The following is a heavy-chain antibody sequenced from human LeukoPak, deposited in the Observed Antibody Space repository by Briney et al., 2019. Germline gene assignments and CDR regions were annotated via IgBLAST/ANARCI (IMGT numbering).Heavy chain of an antibody. J-gene: IGHJ4*02. Sequence: GESLKISCKGSGYSFTSYWIGWVRQMPGKGLEWMGIIYPGDSDTRYSPSFQGQVTISADKSISTAYLQWSSLKASDTAMYYCASCRGGSCYLGYFDYWGQGTLVTVSS. CDR2: IYPGDSDT. V-gene: IGHV5-51*01. D-gene: IGHD2-15*01. CDR3: ASCRGGSCYLGYFDY. CDR1: GYSFTSYW.